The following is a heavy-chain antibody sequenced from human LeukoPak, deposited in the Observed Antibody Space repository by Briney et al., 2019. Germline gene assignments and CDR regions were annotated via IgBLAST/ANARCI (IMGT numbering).Heavy chain of an antibody. D-gene: IGHD6-19*01. CDR1: GDSISSYY. V-gene: IGHV4-59*01. CDR2: IYYSGTT. Sequence: PSETLSLTCTVSGDSISSYYWSWIRQPPGKGLEWIGYIYYSGTTNYNLSLESRVTISVDTSKNQFSLKLSSVTAADTAVYYCARGDSSGWYVDYWGQGTLVTVSS. CDR3: ARGDSSGWYVDY. J-gene: IGHJ4*02.